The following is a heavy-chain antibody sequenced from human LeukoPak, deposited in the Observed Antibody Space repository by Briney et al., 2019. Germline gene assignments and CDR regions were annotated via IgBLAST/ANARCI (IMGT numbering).Heavy chain of an antibody. J-gene: IGHJ6*02. CDR1: GFTVSSNY. Sequence: GGSLRLSCAASGFTVSSNYMSWVRQAPGKGLEWVSVIYSGGSTYYADSVKGRFTISRHNSKNTLYLQVNSLRAEDTAVYYCARDMTTPGYYGMDVWGQGSTVTVSS. CDR2: IYSGGST. D-gene: IGHD4-11*01. V-gene: IGHV3-53*04. CDR3: ARDMTTPGYYGMDV.